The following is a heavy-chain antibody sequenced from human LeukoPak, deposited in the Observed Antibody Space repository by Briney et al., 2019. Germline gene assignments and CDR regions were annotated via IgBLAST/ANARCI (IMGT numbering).Heavy chain of an antibody. Sequence: GGSLRLSCAASGFTFSDYYMSWVRQAPGKGLEWVSYISGSGSTIYYADSVKGRFTISRDNAKNSLYLQMNSLRAEDRAVYYCARRRGSYSMDVWGKGTTVTISS. D-gene: IGHD1-26*01. CDR3: ARRRGSYSMDV. CDR2: ISGSGSTI. V-gene: IGHV3-11*01. J-gene: IGHJ6*03. CDR1: GFTFSDYY.